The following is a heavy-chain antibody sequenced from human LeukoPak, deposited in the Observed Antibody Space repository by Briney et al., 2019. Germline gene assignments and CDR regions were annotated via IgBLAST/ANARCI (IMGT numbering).Heavy chain of an antibody. CDR1: GFSFSRYG. Sequence: PGRSLGLSCAASGFSFSRYGMHWVRQAPGKGLEWVAVISYDGSNKYYADSVKGRFTISRDNSKNTLYLQMNSLRAEDTAVYYCARDRSSSSTGYYYYYMDVWGKGTTVTVSS. D-gene: IGHD6-6*01. J-gene: IGHJ6*03. V-gene: IGHV3-30*03. CDR3: ARDRSSSSTGYYYYYMDV. CDR2: ISYDGSNK.